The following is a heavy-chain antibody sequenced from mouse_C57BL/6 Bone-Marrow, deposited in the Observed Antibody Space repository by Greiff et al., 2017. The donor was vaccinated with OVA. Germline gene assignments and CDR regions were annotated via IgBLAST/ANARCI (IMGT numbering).Heavy chain of an antibody. CDR1: GFTFSSYA. J-gene: IGHJ2*01. CDR3: TRDGAGGNFGY. Sequence: EVNLVESGAGLVKPGGSLKLSCAASGFTFSSYAMSWVRQTPEQRLEWVAYISSGGGYIYYADTVKGRFTISRDNARNTLHLQMSRLKSEDTAKYYCTRDGAGGNFGYWGQGTTLTVSS. V-gene: IGHV5-9-1*02. CDR2: ISSGGGYI.